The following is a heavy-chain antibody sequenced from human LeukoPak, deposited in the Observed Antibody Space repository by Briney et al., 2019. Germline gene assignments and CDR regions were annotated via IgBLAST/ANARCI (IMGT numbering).Heavy chain of an antibody. V-gene: IGHV1-24*01. J-gene: IGHJ5*02. Sequence: GASVKDSCKVSGYTLTELSMHWVRQAPGKGLECMGGFDPEDDETIYAQKFQGRVTMTEDTSTDTAYMELSSLRSEDTAVFFCETAAYDILTGRNPNRFDPWGQGTLVTVSS. D-gene: IGHD3-9*01. CDR1: GYTLTELS. CDR2: FDPEDDET. CDR3: ETAAYDILTGRNPNRFDP.